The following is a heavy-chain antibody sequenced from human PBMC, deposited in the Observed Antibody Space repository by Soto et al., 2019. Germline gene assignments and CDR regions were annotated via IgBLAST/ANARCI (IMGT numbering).Heavy chain of an antibody. Sequence: SETLSLTCAVSGYSISSGYYWGWIRQPPWKGLEWLGTTYYGASSYYNPSLRSRITILLDASTNQLSLKLSSVTAADTAVYFCVRVAGSASWYETDSWGQGILVPVSS. CDR2: TYYGASS. D-gene: IGHD6-13*01. V-gene: IGHV4-38-2*01. J-gene: IGHJ4*02. CDR1: GYSISSGYY. CDR3: VRVAGSASWYETDS.